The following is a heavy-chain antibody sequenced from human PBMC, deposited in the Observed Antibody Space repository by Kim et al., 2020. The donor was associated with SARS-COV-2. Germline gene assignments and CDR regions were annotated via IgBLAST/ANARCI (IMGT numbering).Heavy chain of an antibody. D-gene: IGHD3-3*01. CDR1: GFTFDDYG. J-gene: IGHJ4*02. CDR3: ARDRGILRFLEWLPEV. CDR2: INWNGGST. V-gene: IGHV3-20*04. Sequence: GGSLRLSCAASGFTFDDYGMSWVRQAPGKGLEWVSGINWNGGSTGYADSVKGRFTISRDNAKNSLYLQMNSLRAEDTAFYYCARDRGILRFLEWLPEVWGQATLVTLSS.